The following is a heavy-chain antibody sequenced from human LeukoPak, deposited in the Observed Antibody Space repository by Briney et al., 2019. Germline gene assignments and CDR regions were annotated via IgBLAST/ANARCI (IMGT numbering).Heavy chain of an antibody. J-gene: IGHJ1*01. D-gene: IGHD4-23*01. Sequence: PGGSLRLSCAASGFTVSSNYMSWVRQAPGKEPECVSVIYPGGSTYYADSVKGRFTISRDNSKNTLYLQMNSLRAEDTAVYYCARDQGNVGYFQHWGQGTLVTVSS. CDR1: GFTVSSNY. V-gene: IGHV3-53*01. CDR3: ARDQGNVGYFQH. CDR2: IYPGGST.